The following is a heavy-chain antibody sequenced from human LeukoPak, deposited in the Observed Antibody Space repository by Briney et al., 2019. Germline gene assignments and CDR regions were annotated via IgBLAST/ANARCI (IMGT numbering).Heavy chain of an antibody. CDR3: AKASGGIGELFY. CDR2: ISGSGGST. D-gene: IGHD3-10*01. V-gene: IGHV3-23*01. J-gene: IGHJ4*02. Sequence: GGSLRLSCAASGFTFSSYAMSWVRQAPGKGLEWVSAISGSGGSTYYADSVRGRFTISRDNSKHTVYLQMNSLRAEDTAVYYCAKASGGIGELFYWGQGTLVTVSS. CDR1: GFTFSSYA.